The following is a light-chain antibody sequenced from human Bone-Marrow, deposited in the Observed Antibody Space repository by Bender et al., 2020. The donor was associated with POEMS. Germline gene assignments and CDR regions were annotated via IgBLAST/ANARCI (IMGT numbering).Light chain of an antibody. V-gene: IGLV1-36*01. CDR3: SAWDDSLSGWV. CDR1: SSNIGNHG. Sequence: QSVVTQPPSLSEAPRQRVTISCSGSSSNIGNHGVNWYQQLPGEAPKLLIFYDDLLTPGVSDRFSASKSGTSTSLAIRELQSEDEALYYRSAWDDSLSGWVFGGGTKLTVL. CDR2: YDD. J-gene: IGLJ3*02.